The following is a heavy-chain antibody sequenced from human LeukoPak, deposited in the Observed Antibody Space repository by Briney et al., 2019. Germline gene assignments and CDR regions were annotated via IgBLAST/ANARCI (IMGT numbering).Heavy chain of an antibody. Sequence: SETLSLTCTVSGGSISSYYWTWIRQPAGKELEWIGRIYSSGTTNYNPSLKSRLTMSVDTSKNHFSLKLSSVTAADTAVYYCARDLSSIYGSTWYFDYWGQGMLVTVSS. J-gene: IGHJ4*02. D-gene: IGHD2-2*01. CDR3: ARDLSSIYGSTWYFDY. V-gene: IGHV4-4*07. CDR1: GGSISSYY. CDR2: IYSSGTT.